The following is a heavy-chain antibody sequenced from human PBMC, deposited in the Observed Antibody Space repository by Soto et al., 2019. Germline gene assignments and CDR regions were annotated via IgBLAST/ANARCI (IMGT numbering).Heavy chain of an antibody. V-gene: IGHV4-59*08. Sequence: PSETLSLTCTVSGGSISSYYWSWIRQPPGKGLEWIGYIYYSGSTNYNPSLKSRVTISVDTSKNQFSLKLSSVTAADTAVYYCARTIAAAGFGYYYYYMDVWGKGTTVTVSS. J-gene: IGHJ6*03. CDR3: ARTIAAAGFGYYYYYMDV. CDR1: GGSISSYY. D-gene: IGHD6-13*01. CDR2: IYYSGST.